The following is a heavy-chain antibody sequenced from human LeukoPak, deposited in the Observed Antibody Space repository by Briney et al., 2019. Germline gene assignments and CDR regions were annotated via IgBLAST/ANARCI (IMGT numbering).Heavy chain of an antibody. Sequence: SETLSLTCTVSGGSISSSSFYWGWIRQPPGKGLEWIGTIYYSGSTYYNPSLRSRVTISVDTSKNPFSLNLSSVTAADTAVYYCARHFCGGDCYSFYYYYYGMDVWDQGTTVTVSS. CDR2: IYYSGST. J-gene: IGHJ6*02. CDR3: ARHFCGGDCYSFYYYYYGMDV. D-gene: IGHD2-21*02. CDR1: GGSISSSSFY. V-gene: IGHV4-39*01.